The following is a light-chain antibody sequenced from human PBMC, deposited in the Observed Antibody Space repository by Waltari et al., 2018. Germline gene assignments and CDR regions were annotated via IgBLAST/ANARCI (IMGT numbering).Light chain of an antibody. CDR3: QQRSAWPYT. Sequence: EIVLTQSPATLSLSPGERATLSCRASQSVSSYLAWYQQKPGQAPRLLIYHASNRATGIPARFSGSGSGTDFTLTISSLETEDFAVYYCQQRSAWPYTFGQGTKLEIK. CDR2: HAS. J-gene: IGKJ2*01. V-gene: IGKV3-11*01. CDR1: QSVSSY.